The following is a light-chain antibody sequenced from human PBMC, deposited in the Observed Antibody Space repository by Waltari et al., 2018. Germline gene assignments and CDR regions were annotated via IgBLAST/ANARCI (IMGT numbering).Light chain of an antibody. CDR2: SNN. CDR3: AAWDDTLNGVL. J-gene: IGLJ2*01. CDR1: GSNIGART. V-gene: IGLV1-44*01. Sequence: QSVLTQSPSTSGTPGQTVTIFCSGSGSNIGARTVNWYQQLPGTAPKLLTYSNNPRPSRGPDRVSGSKSGSAASLAISRLQSEDEADYYCAAWDDTLNGVLFGGGTKLTVL.